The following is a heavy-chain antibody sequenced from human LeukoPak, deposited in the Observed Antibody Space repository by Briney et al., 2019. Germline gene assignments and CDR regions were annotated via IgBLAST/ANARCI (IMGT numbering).Heavy chain of an antibody. V-gene: IGHV3-30*02. D-gene: IGHD3-3*01. Sequence: PGGSLRLSCAASGFTFGSYGMHWVRQAPGKGLEWVAFIRYDGSNKYYADSVKGRFTISRDNSKNTLYLQMNSLRAEDTAVYYCAKEELYDFWSGNYAFDIWGQGTMVTVSS. CDR1: GFTFGSYG. CDR2: IRYDGSNK. J-gene: IGHJ3*02. CDR3: AKEELYDFWSGNYAFDI.